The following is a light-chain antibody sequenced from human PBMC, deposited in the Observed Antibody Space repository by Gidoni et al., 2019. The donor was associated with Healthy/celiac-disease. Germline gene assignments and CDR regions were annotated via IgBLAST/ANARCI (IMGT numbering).Light chain of an antibody. J-gene: IGKJ4*01. CDR1: QSVSSS. V-gene: IGKV3-11*01. Sequence: IVLTPSPATLSLSPGERATLAGRASQSVSSSLAWYQQKPGQAPRLLIYDASNRATGIPARVSGSGSGTDFTLTISSLEPEDFAVYYCQQRSNWPRRTFXGXTKVEIK. CDR2: DAS. CDR3: QQRSNWPRRT.